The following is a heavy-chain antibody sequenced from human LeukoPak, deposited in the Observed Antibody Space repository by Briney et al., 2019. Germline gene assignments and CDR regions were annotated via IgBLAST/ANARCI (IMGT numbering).Heavy chain of an antibody. CDR2: INPSGGST. CDR1: GYTFTSYY. J-gene: IGHJ6*02. CDR3: ARVDYDILTGAAYGMDV. D-gene: IGHD3-9*01. Sequence: GASVKVSCKASGYTFTSYYMHWVRQAPGQGLEWMGIINPSGGSTNYAQKFQGRATMTRDTSTSTVYMELSSLRSEDTAVYYCARVDYDILTGAAYGMDVWGQGTTVTVSS. V-gene: IGHV1-46*01.